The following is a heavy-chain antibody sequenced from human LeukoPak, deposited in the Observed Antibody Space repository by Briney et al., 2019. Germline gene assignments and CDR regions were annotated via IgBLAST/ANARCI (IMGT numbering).Heavy chain of an antibody. CDR3: AKIEVTGNYFDY. V-gene: IGHV1-2*02. Sequence: GASVKVSCKTSGYTFTGYYMHWVRQAPGQGLEWMGWLNPNSGATNYAQKFQGRVTMTRDTSVSTAYMELSRLRFDDTATYYCAKIEVTGNYFDYWGQGTQLTVSS. CDR2: LNPNSGAT. CDR1: GYTFTGYY. D-gene: IGHD1-1*01. J-gene: IGHJ4*02.